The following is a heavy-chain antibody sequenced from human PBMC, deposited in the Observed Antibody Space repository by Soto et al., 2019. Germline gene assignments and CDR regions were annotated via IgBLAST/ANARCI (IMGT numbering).Heavy chain of an antibody. CDR1: GYTFTSYG. D-gene: IGHD3-22*01. CDR3: ARARYDTPAPNYFDY. Sequence: ASVKVSCKASGYTFTSYGISWVRQAPGQGLEWMGWISAYNGNTNYAQKLQGRVTMTTDTSTSTAYMELRSLRSDDTAVYYRARARYDTPAPNYFDYWGQGTLVTVSS. CDR2: ISAYNGNT. J-gene: IGHJ4*02. V-gene: IGHV1-18*01.